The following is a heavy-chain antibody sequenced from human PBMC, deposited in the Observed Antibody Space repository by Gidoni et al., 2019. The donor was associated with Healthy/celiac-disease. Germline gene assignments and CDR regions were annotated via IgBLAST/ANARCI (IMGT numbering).Heavy chain of an antibody. CDR3: ATSPIVVVPAAIRGLGCWFDP. V-gene: IGHV4-31*03. CDR2: PSYSGIS. Sequence: QVQLQESGPGLVKPSQTLSLTCTVSGGSIRSGGYYWIWIRQHPGKGLEWIGYPSYSGISSYNPSLKSRVTISVDTSKNQFSLKLSSLTAADTAVYYCATSPIVVVPAAIRGLGCWFDPWGQGTLVTVSS. D-gene: IGHD2-2*02. CDR1: GGSIRSGGYY. J-gene: IGHJ5*02.